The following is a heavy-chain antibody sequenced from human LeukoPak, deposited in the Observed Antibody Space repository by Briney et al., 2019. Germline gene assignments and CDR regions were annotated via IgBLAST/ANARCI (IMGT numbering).Heavy chain of an antibody. CDR3: ARGIESYGDYGY. D-gene: IGHD4-17*01. J-gene: IGHJ4*02. CDR1: GGSISGSY. Sequence: PWETLSLTCTVSGGSISGSYWSWIRQPPGKGLEWIAYMYNSGSTNYNPSLKSRVTISIDTSKNQFSLKLSSLTAADTAIYYCARGIESYGDYGYWGQGILVTVSS. V-gene: IGHV4-59*01. CDR2: MYNSGST.